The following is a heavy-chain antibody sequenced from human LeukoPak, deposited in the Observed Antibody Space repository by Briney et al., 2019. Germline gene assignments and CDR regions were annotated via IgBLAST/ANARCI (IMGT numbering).Heavy chain of an antibody. CDR3: ARGYGYNSEY. CDR2: IQSSGST. Sequence: SETLSLTCTVSGGAISNFYGTWIRQPPGKGLEWIGCIQSSGSTEYNPSLESRVTISVDTSRNQFSLKLTSVTAADTAVYYCARGYGYNSEYWGQGTLVTVSP. V-gene: IGHV4-59*13. CDR1: GGAISNFY. D-gene: IGHD5-24*01. J-gene: IGHJ4*02.